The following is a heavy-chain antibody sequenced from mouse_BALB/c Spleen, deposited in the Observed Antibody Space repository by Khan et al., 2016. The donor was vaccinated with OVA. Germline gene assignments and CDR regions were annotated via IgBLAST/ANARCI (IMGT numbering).Heavy chain of an antibody. J-gene: IGHJ4*01. Sequence: VQLQESGPGLVAPSQSLSITCTVSGFSLGDYGVSWIRQPPGKGLEWLGVIWGGGSTYYNSALKSRLSISKDNSKSQVFLKMNSLQTDDTAMYYCAKGLWSYYFALDYWGQGTSVTVSS. V-gene: IGHV2-6-5*01. CDR1: GFSLGDYG. CDR3: AKGLWSYYFALDY. CDR2: IWGGGST. D-gene: IGHD1-1*02.